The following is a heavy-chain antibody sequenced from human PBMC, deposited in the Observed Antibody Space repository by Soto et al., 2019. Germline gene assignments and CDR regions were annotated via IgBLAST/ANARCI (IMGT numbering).Heavy chain of an antibody. J-gene: IGHJ6*02. CDR2: IYPGDSDT. CDR1: GYSFTSYW. Sequence: PGESLKISCKGSGYSFTSYWIGWVRQMPGKGLEWMGIIYPGDSDTRYSPSFQGQVTISADKSISTAYLQWSSLKASDTAVYYCASFRPRGYDLLYYYYYGMDVWGQGTTVTVSS. CDR3: ASFRPRGYDLLYYYYYGMDV. D-gene: IGHD5-12*01. V-gene: IGHV5-51*01.